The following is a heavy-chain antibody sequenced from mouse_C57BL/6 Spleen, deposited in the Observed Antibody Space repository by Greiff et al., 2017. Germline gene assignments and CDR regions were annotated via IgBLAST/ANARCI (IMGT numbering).Heavy chain of an antibody. CDR1: GYTFTSYW. Sequence: QVQLQQPGAELVMPGASVKLSCKASGYTFTSYWMHWVQQRPGQGLEWIGEIDPSGGSTNYNQKFKGKSTLTVDKSSSTDYMQLSSLTAEDSAVYSWASSGSSCVYAMDYWGQGTSVTVSS. V-gene: IGHV1-69*01. CDR3: ASSGSSCVYAMDY. J-gene: IGHJ4*01. D-gene: IGHD1-1*01. CDR2: IDPSGGST.